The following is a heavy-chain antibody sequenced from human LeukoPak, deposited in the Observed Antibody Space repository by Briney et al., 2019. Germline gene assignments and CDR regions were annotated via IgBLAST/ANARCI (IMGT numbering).Heavy chain of an antibody. D-gene: IGHD3-10*01. CDR2: ISGSGGST. CDR3: AKDQDPHSYGSGSYAPFDY. Sequence: PGGSLRLSCVASGFSFTTHAMGWVRQAPRKGLEWVSHISGSGGSTKYSGSVKGRFTISRDNSKNTLYLQINSLGADDTAVYYCAKDQDPHSYGSGSYAPFDYWGQGTLVTVSS. CDR1: GFSFTTHA. V-gene: IGHV3-23*01. J-gene: IGHJ4*02.